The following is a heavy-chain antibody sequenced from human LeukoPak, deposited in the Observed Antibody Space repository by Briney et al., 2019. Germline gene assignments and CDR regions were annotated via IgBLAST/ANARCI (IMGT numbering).Heavy chain of an antibody. V-gene: IGHV1-18*01. CDR1: GYTFTSYG. CDR2: ISAYNGNT. D-gene: IGHD2-15*01. CDR3: ARVDIVVVVAATGFDY. J-gene: IGHJ4*02. Sequence: ASVKVSFKASGYTFTSYGISWVRQAPGQGLEWMGWISAYNGNTNYAQKLQGRVTMTTDTSTSTAYMELRSLRSDDTAVYYCARVDIVVVVAATGFDYWGQGTLVTVSS.